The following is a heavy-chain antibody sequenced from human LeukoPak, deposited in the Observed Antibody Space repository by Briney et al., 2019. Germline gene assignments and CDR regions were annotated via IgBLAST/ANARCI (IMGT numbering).Heavy chain of an antibody. V-gene: IGHV3-23*01. J-gene: IGHJ4*02. CDR3: AKRVPYSSSSVYFDY. Sequence: PEGSLILSCAASGFTFSNYAMSWVRQAPGKGLEWVSAISDSGRDTYYADSVKGRFTISRDNSKNTLYLQMNSLRAEDAAVYYCAKRVPYSSSSVYFDYRGQGTLVTVSS. CDR2: ISDSGRDT. CDR1: GFTFSNYA. D-gene: IGHD6-6*01.